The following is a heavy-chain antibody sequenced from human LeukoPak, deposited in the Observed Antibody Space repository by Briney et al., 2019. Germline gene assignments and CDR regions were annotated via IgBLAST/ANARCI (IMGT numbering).Heavy chain of an antibody. Sequence: PSETLSLTCNVSGGSFNGYYWTWIRQPPGKGLEWIAEINHIGTTNHNPSLKGRVTVSTDTSKRQFFLKLTSVTAADTALYYCARLVVTAPQYHYYLDVWGEGTTVTVSS. CDR1: GGSFNGYY. J-gene: IGHJ6*03. V-gene: IGHV4-34*01. D-gene: IGHD2-21*02. CDR3: ARLVVTAPQYHYYLDV. CDR2: INHIGTT.